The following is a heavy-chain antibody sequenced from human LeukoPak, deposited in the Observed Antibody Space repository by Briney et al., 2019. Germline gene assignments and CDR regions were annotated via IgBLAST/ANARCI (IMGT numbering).Heavy chain of an antibody. V-gene: IGHV4-39*01. CDR3: AGTDSSGCPGDY. D-gene: IGHD6-19*01. J-gene: IGHJ4*02. Sequence: PSETLSLTCTVSGGSISSSSYYWGWIRQPPGKGLEWIGSIYYSGSTYYNPSLKSRVTISVDTSKNQFSLELSSVTAADTAVYYCAGTDSSGCPGDYWGQGTLVTVSS. CDR2: IYYSGST. CDR1: GGSISSSSYY.